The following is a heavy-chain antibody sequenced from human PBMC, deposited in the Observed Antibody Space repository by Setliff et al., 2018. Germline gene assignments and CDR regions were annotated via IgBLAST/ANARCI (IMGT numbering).Heavy chain of an antibody. CDR3: ATNSGGNTIDAFDI. CDR2: FDPEDGET. Sequence: ASVKVSCKVSGYRLIEVSMHWVRQAPGKGLEWMGSFDPEDGETIYAQKFQGRVTMTEDTSTDTAYMELSSLRSEDTAVYYCATNSGGNTIDAFDIWGQGTMGTGSS. V-gene: IGHV1-24*01. D-gene: IGHD2-15*01. J-gene: IGHJ3*02. CDR1: GYRLIEVS.